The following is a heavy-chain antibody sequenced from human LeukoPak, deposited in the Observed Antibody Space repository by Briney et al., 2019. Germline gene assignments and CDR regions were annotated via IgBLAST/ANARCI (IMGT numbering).Heavy chain of an antibody. CDR3: ATGKQWLFNNWFDP. CDR1: GGSFSGYY. Sequence: PSETLSLTCAVYGGSFSGYYWSWIRQPPGKGLEWIGEINHSGSTNYNPSLKSRVTISVDTSKNQFSLKLSSVTAADTAVYYCATGKQWLFNNWFDPWGQGTLVTVSS. J-gene: IGHJ5*02. V-gene: IGHV4-34*01. CDR2: INHSGST. D-gene: IGHD6-19*01.